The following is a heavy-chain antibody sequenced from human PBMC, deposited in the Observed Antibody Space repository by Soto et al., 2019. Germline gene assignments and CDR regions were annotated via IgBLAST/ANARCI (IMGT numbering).Heavy chain of an antibody. D-gene: IGHD2-2*02. CDR2: IYPGDSAP. CDR3: ARGAIVVVPAAIMAPNYSYGMDV. CDR1: GDNFTSYW. V-gene: IGHV5-51*01. J-gene: IGHJ6*02. Sequence: GALEISWKGSGDNFTSYWIGWGRQMPGKGVEGRGIIYPGDSAPRYSPSFQCQVPISADHSISTAYLQWSSLKASDTAMYYCARGAIVVVPAAIMAPNYSYGMDVWGQGTTVTVSS.